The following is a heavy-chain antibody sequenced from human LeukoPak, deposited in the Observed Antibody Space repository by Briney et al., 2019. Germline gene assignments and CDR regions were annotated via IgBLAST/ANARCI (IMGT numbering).Heavy chain of an antibody. V-gene: IGHV3-23*01. Sequence: GASLRLSCAASGFTFSSYAMSWVRRAPGKGLEWVSAISGSGGSTYYADSVKGRFTISRDNSKNTLYLQMNSLRAEDTAVYYCAKDQGDYYDSSGYYLDAFDIWGQGTMVTVSS. CDR1: GFTFSSYA. D-gene: IGHD3-22*01. CDR3: AKDQGDYYDSSGYYLDAFDI. CDR2: ISGSGGST. J-gene: IGHJ3*02.